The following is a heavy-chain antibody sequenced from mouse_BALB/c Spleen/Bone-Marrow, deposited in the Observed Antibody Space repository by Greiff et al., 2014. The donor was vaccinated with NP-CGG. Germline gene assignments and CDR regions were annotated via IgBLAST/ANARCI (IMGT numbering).Heavy chain of an antibody. J-gene: IGHJ2*01. Sequence: VQLKESGGGLVKLGESLKLSCAASGFTFSSYYMSWVRQTPEKRLELVAAINSNGGSTYYPDTVKGRFTISRDNAKNTLYLQMSSLKSEDTALYYCARHGGYGNYFDYWGQGTTLTVSS. CDR2: INSNGGST. CDR3: ARHGGYGNYFDY. CDR1: GFTFSSYY. V-gene: IGHV5-6-2*01. D-gene: IGHD2-10*02.